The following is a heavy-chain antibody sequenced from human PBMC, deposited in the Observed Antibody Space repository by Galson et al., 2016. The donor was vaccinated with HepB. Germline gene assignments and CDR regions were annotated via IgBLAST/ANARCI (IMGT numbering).Heavy chain of an antibody. CDR1: GYTLTELS. Sequence: SGYTLTELSMHWVRQAPGKGLEWMGGFDPEDGETIYAQKFQGRVTMTEDTSTDTAYMELSSLRSEDTAVYYCASLRTGYTYGYGTFDYWGQGTLVTVSS. V-gene: IGHV1-24*01. CDR2: FDPEDGET. CDR3: ASLRTGYTYGYGTFDY. D-gene: IGHD5-18*01. J-gene: IGHJ4*02.